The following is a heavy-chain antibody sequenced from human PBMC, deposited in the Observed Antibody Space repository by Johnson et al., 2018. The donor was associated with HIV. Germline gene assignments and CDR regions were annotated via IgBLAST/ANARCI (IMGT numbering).Heavy chain of an antibody. CDR1: GFTFSNHH. Sequence: VQLVESGGGVVQPGRSLRLSCAVSGFTFSNHHMTWVRQAPGNGLEWVANINQDGSDKYYVDSVKGRFTISRDNAQNSLYLQMNSLRAEDTAVYYCARSRQVGTLDAFDIWGQGTMVTVSS. J-gene: IGHJ3*02. D-gene: IGHD1-14*01. V-gene: IGHV3-7*04. CDR3: ARSRQVGTLDAFDI. CDR2: INQDGSDK.